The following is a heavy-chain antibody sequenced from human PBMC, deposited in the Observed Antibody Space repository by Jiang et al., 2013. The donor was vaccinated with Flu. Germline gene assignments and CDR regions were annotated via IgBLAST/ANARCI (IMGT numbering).Heavy chain of an antibody. V-gene: IGHV4-39*01. CDR2: IYYSGST. CDR3: ARLGVWGSYRKDY. D-gene: IGHD3-16*02. CDR1: GGSISSSSYY. J-gene: IGHJ4*02. Sequence: GSGLVKPSETLSLTCTVSGGSISSSSYYWGWIRQPPGKGLEWIGSIYYSGSTYYNPSLKSRVTISVDTSKNQFSLKLSSVTAADTAVYYCARLGVWGSYRKDYWGQGTLVTVSS.